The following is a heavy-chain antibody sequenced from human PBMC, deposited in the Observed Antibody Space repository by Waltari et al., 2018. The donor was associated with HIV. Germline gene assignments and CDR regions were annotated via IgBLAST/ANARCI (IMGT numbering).Heavy chain of an antibody. CDR1: GGSISSGTYY. CDR3: ARGLYGGFNY. Sequence: QVQLQESGPGLVKPSQTLSLTCTVAGGSISSGTYYCSWIRQPAGKGLEWIGRIYTSGSTNYNPSLKSRVTISVDTSKNQFSLKLSSVTAADTAVYYCARGLYGGFNYWGQGTLVTVSS. D-gene: IGHD4-17*01. V-gene: IGHV4-61*02. J-gene: IGHJ4*02. CDR2: IYTSGST.